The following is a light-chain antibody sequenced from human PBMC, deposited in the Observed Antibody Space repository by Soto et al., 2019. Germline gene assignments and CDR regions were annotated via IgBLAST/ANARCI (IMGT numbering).Light chain of an antibody. CDR2: GAS. J-gene: IGKJ2*01. Sequence: EISLTQAPDTLSLSPGERATLSCGASQTVSSNYLAWCQQRPGQAPRLLIYGASTRAAGIPDSFSGSGSGTEFPLTISRMQPEDFAVYYCQQYNNWPHTFGQGPKV. CDR1: QTVSSNY. V-gene: IGKV3-20*01. CDR3: QQYNNWPHT.